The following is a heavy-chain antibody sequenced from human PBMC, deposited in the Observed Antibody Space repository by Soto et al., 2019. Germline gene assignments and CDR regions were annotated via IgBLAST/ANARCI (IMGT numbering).Heavy chain of an antibody. Sequence: SETLSLTCTVSGDSLSTYYWGWFRQSPGVGLQWIGYIYYTGSTYYDPSLKSRVTISLHTPRNQFSLLLTSLTATDTAVYYCARRLNIAAYDSWGQGVLVTVSS. J-gene: IGHJ4*02. CDR2: IYYTGST. CDR1: GDSLSTYY. D-gene: IGHD5-12*01. CDR3: ARRLNIAAYDS. V-gene: IGHV4-59*01.